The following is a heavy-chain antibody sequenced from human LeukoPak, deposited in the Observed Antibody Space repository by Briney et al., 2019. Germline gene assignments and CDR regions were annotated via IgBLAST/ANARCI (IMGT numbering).Heavy chain of an antibody. V-gene: IGHV1-18*01. D-gene: IGHD1-26*01. J-gene: IGHJ4*02. CDR1: GYSFSSYG. CDR3: ARVSSGATTVDY. CDR2: ISAYNGNT. Sequence: ASVKVSFKASGYSFSSYGISWVRQAPGQGLEWMGWISAYNGNTNYAQRLQGRVTMTTDTSTSTAYMELRSLTSDDTAVYYCARVSSGATTVDYWGQGTLVTVSS.